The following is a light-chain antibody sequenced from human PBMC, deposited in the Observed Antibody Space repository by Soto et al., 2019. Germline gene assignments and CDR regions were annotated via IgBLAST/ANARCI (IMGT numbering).Light chain of an antibody. CDR2: DAS. V-gene: IGKV1-5*01. CDR1: QSISRW. Sequence: DSQMNQSPSTLPASGGDRVTITCRARQSISRWVAWYQQKPGTAPKVLIYDASRLESGVPSRFSGSGSETEFTLTISSLQPDDFATYYCQQYNSYPWTFGQGTKVEIK. J-gene: IGKJ1*01. CDR3: QQYNSYPWT.